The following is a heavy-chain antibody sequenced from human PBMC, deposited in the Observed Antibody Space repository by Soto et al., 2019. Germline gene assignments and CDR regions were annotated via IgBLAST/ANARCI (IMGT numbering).Heavy chain of an antibody. D-gene: IGHD3-10*01. CDR3: TRGPRPISTGTGAY. Sequence: GGSLRLSCAASGFIFKMYWMHWVRQSPGKGLVWISRIYNDGTYSDYADSVRGRFTISRDNVNDTLYLQMNNLRAEDSGLYYCTRGPRPISTGTGAYWGQGTQGTVSS. CDR2: IYNDGTYS. CDR1: GFIFKMYW. V-gene: IGHV3-74*01. J-gene: IGHJ4*02.